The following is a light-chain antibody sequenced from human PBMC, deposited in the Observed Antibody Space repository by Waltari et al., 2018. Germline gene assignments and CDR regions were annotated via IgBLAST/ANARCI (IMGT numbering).Light chain of an antibody. V-gene: IGLV3-10*01. J-gene: IGLJ3*02. CDR3: YSADINDHHWV. CDR1: ALPRKY. CDR2: EDT. Sequence: SYELTHPSSVSVSPGQTATITCSGDALPRKYVYWYQLKSGQAPLLVMYEDTKRPSGIPERFSGSTSGTTATLTISGAQVADEADYYGYSADINDHHWVFGGGTKVTVL.